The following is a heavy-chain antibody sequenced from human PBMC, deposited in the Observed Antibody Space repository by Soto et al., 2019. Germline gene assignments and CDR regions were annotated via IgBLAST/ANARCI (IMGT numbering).Heavy chain of an antibody. D-gene: IGHD3-22*01. CDR3: ARGVDSSGYYHTPTYDY. CDR2: IYPGDSDT. V-gene: IGHV5-51*01. J-gene: IGHJ4*02. Sequence: GESLKISCKGSGYSFTSYWIGWVRQMPGKGLEWMGIIYPGDSDTRYSPSFQGQVTISADKSISTAYLQWSSLKASDTAMYYCARGVDSSGYYHTPTYDYWGQGTLVTVSS. CDR1: GYSFTSYW.